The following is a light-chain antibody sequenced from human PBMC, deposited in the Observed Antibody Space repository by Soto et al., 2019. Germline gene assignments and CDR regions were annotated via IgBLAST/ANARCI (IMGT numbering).Light chain of an antibody. CDR3: QQYGTSPWT. Sequence: EIVLTQTPGTLSLSPGERATLSCRASQSVRSDYLAWYQQKPGQAPRLLIYIASNRAPGIPDRFSGSGSGTDFTLTISRLEPEDFAVYYCQQYGTSPWTFGQGSMVEIK. CDR1: QSVRSDY. J-gene: IGKJ1*01. CDR2: IAS. V-gene: IGKV3-20*01.